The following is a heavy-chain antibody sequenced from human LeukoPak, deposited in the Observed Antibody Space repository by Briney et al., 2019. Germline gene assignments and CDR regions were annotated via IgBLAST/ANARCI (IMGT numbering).Heavy chain of an antibody. D-gene: IGHD3-10*01. V-gene: IGHV4-39*01. CDR3: ARLYGSGSYYGRNYYYYYMDV. CDR1: GASISSSNYY. Sequence: SETLSLTCTVSGASISSSNYYWGWIRQPPGKGLEWIGSIYYSGSTYYNPSLKSRVTISVDTSKNQFSLKLSSVTAADTAVYYCARLYGSGSYYGRNYYYYYMDVWGKGTTVTVSS. CDR2: IYYSGST. J-gene: IGHJ6*03.